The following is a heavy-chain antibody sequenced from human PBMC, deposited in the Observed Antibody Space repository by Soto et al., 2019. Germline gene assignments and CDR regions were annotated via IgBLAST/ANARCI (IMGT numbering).Heavy chain of an antibody. J-gene: IGHJ4*02. V-gene: IGHV1-46*01. D-gene: IGHD5-12*01. CDR2: INPSGSST. Sequence: ASVKVSCKASGYTFTSYYMHWVRQAPGQGLEWIGIINPSGSSTSYAQKFQGRVTMTTDTSTSTAYMELSSLRSEDTAVYYCARDRRVYSGYAPQLRKDYWGQGTMVTVYS. CDR1: GYTFTSYY. CDR3: ARDRRVYSGYAPQLRKDY.